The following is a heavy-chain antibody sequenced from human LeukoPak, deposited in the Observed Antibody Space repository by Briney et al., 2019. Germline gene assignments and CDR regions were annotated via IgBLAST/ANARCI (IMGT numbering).Heavy chain of an antibody. CDR2: IYYNGNT. D-gene: IGHD6-25*01. Sequence: SETLSLTCSVSGGSIRSSNSFWGWIRQPPGERLEWIATIYYNGNTYDDPTLQSRVTISVDTSTNPFSLKLNSVIAADTAVYYCARATAAPSSYFFDHWGQGTLVTVSS. V-gene: IGHV4-39*07. J-gene: IGHJ4*02. CDR3: ARATAAPSSYFFDH. CDR1: GGSIRSSNSF.